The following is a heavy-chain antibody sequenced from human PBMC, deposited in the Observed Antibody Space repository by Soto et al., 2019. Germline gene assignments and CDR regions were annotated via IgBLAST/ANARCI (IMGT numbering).Heavy chain of an antibody. CDR2: IWYDGSNK. CDR1: GFTFSSYG. Sequence: QVQLVESGGGVVQPGRSLRLSCAASGFTFSSYGMHWVRQAPGKGLEWVAVIWYDGSNKYYADSVKGRFTISRDNSKNTLYLQMNSRRAEDTAVYDCARGGRTDDFDYWGQGTLVTVSS. V-gene: IGHV3-33*01. CDR3: ARGGRTDDFDY. J-gene: IGHJ4*02. D-gene: IGHD3-10*01.